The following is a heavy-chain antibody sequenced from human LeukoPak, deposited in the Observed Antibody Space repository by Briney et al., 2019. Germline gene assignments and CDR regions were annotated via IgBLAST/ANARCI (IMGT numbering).Heavy chain of an antibody. CDR3: ARELGDSSGYLDI. J-gene: IGHJ3*02. Sequence: ASVKVSCKASGGTFSIYAISWVRQAPGQGLEWMGGIIPIFGTANYAQKFQGRVTITADESTSTAYMELSSLRSADTAVYYCARELGDSSGYLDIWGQGTMVTVSS. CDR1: GGTFSIYA. V-gene: IGHV1-69*13. D-gene: IGHD3-22*01. CDR2: IIPIFGTA.